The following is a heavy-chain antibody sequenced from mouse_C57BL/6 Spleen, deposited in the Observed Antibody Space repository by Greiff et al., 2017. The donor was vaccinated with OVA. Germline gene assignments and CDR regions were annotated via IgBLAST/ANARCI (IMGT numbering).Heavy chain of an antibody. Sequence: EVQRVESGAGLVKPGGSLKLSCAASGFTFSSYAMSWVRQTPEKRLEWVAYISSGGDYIYYADTVKGRFTISRDNARNTLYLQMSRLKSEDTAMYYCTRENPITTDFDYWGQGATLTVSS. CDR2: ISSGGDYI. D-gene: IGHD1-2*01. J-gene: IGHJ2*01. V-gene: IGHV5-9-1*02. CDR1: GFTFSSYA. CDR3: TRENPITTDFDY.